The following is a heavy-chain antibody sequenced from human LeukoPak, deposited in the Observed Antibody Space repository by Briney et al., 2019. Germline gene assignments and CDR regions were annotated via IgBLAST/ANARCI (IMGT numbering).Heavy chain of an antibody. CDR1: SGSFSSYY. J-gene: IGHJ4*02. D-gene: IGHD3-16*01. CDR2: IYHTGST. Sequence: SETLSLTCTVSSGSFSSYYWNWIRQTPGKGLEWIAYIYHTGSTKYNPSLGSRVTISIDTSRNQFSLKVISVTAADTAVYYCARGGSRQISSSDFDYWGQGTLVTVSS. V-gene: IGHV4-59*01. CDR3: ARGGSRQISSSDFDY.